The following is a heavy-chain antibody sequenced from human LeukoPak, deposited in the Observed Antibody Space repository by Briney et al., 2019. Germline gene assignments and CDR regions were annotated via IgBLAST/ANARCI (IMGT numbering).Heavy chain of an antibody. CDR3: ASYRSGYADY. CDR2: IYYSGST. Sequence: SETLSLTCTVSGGSISSSSYYWGWIRQPPGKGLEWIGTIYYSGSTYYNPSLKSRVTISVDTSKNQFYLKLSSVTAADTAVYYCASYRSGYADYWGQGTPVTVSS. V-gene: IGHV4-39*01. J-gene: IGHJ4*02. D-gene: IGHD3-22*01. CDR1: GGSISSSSYY.